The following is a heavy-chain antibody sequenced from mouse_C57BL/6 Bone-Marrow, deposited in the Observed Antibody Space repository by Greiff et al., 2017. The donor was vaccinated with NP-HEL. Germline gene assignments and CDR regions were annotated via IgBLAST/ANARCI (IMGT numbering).Heavy chain of an antibody. D-gene: IGHD2-3*01. J-gene: IGHJ4*01. CDR3: ARYPPLYDGYYGYAMDY. V-gene: IGHV1-7*01. Sequence: QVQLKESGAELAKPGASVKLSCKASGYTFTSYWMHWVKQRPGQGLEWIGYINPSSGYTKYNQKFKDKATLTADKSSSTAYMQLSSLTYEDSAVYYCARYPPLYDGYYGYAMDYWGQGTSVTVSS. CDR2: INPSSGYT. CDR1: GYTFTSYW.